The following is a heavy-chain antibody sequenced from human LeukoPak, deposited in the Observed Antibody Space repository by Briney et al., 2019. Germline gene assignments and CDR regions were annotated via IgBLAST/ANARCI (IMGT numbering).Heavy chain of an antibody. D-gene: IGHD2-21*02. V-gene: IGHV3-30*02. CDR1: GFTFSSYG. CDR2: IRYDGSNK. Sequence: PGGSLRLSCAASGFTFSSYGMHWVRQAPGKGLEWVAFIRYDGSNKYYADSVKGRFTISRDNSKNTLYLQMNSLRAEDTAVYYCAKTAYCGGDCYLHDAFDIWGQGTMVTVSS. J-gene: IGHJ3*02. CDR3: AKTAYCGGDCYLHDAFDI.